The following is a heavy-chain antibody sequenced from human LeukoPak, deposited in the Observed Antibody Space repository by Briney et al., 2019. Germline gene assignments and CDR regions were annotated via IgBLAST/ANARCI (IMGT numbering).Heavy chain of an antibody. CDR1: GGTFSSYA. CDR2: IIPIFGTA. CDR3: ARSPQTGTTERYWFDP. Sequence: GASVKVSCKASGGTFSSYAISWVRQAPGQGLEWMGGIIPIFGTANYAQKFQGRVTITTDESTSTAYMELSSLRSGDAAVYYCARSPQTGTTERYWFDPWGQGTLVTVSS. J-gene: IGHJ5*02. D-gene: IGHD1-7*01. V-gene: IGHV1-69*05.